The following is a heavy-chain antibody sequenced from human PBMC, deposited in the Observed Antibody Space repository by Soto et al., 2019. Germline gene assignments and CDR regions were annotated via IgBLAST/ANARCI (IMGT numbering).Heavy chain of an antibody. V-gene: IGHV1-69*01. CDR3: ARDPRSITGTTSSEDFQQ. J-gene: IGHJ1*01. CDR1: GGTFSGYA. Sequence: QAQLMQSGAEVKKPGSSVKVSCKASGGTFSGYAISWVRQAPGQGLEWMGVIIPILGITNYAQKFQGRITIASDESTGTVYMDLRSLRSEDTDVYYCARDPRSITGTTSSEDFQQWGQGTLVSVSS. CDR2: IIPILGIT. D-gene: IGHD1-20*01.